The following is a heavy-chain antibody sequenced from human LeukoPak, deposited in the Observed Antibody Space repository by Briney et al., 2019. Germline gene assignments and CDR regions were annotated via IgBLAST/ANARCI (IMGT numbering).Heavy chain of an antibody. CDR3: ARDSRHGGYYYYMDV. V-gene: IGHV1-18*01. D-gene: IGHD3-10*01. J-gene: IGHJ6*03. Sequence: ASVKVSCKASGYTFTSYGISWVRQAPGQGLEWMGWISAYNGNTNYAQKLQGRVSMTTDTSTSTAYMELRSLRSDDTAAYYCARDSRHGGYYYYMDVWGKGTTATVSS. CDR2: ISAYNGNT. CDR1: GYTFTSYG.